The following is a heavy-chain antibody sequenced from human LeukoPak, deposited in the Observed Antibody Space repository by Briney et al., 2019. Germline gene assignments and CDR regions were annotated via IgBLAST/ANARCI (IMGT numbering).Heavy chain of an antibody. CDR1: GYTFTGYY. CDR3: ARDLSYYSGYVDY. Sequence: GASVKVSCKASGYTFTGYYMHWVRQAPGQGLEWMGWINPNSGGTKYAQKFQGRVTMTRDTSISTAYMELSRLRSDDTAVYYCARDLSYYSGYVDYWGQGTLVTVSS. D-gene: IGHD2-15*01. J-gene: IGHJ4*02. CDR2: INPNSGGT. V-gene: IGHV1-2*02.